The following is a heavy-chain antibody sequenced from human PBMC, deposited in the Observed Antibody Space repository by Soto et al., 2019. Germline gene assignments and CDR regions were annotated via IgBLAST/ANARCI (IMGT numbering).Heavy chain of an antibody. Sequence: QVQLQESGPGLVKPSQTLSLTCTVSGGSISSGGYYWSWIRQHPGKGLEWIGYIYYSGSTYYNPSRKSRVTISVDTSKNQFSLKLSSVTAADTAVYYGAREERQQLVLDYWGQGTLVTVSS. CDR1: GGSISSGGYY. D-gene: IGHD6-13*01. J-gene: IGHJ4*02. CDR3: AREERQQLVLDY. V-gene: IGHV4-31*03. CDR2: IYYSGST.